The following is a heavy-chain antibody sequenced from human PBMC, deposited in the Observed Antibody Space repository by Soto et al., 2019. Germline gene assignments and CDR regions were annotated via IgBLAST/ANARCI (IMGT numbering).Heavy chain of an antibody. Sequence: SVKVSCKASGGTFSSYAISWVRQAPGQGLEWMGGIIPIFGTANYAQKFQGRVTITADESTSTAYMELGSLRSEDTAVYYCARGGWGAARPKIYYGMDVWGQGTTVTVSS. CDR1: GGTFSSYA. V-gene: IGHV1-69*13. CDR2: IIPIFGTA. J-gene: IGHJ6*02. D-gene: IGHD6-6*01. CDR3: ARGGWGAARPKIYYGMDV.